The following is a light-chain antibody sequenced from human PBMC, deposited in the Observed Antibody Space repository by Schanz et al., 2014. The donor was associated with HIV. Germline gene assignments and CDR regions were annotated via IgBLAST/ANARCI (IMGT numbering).Light chain of an antibody. J-gene: IGKJ3*01. CDR2: AAS. Sequence: GDRVTITCRASHDITSYLAWYQQRPGKAPKLLIYAASTLQSGVPSRFSGSGSGTEFTLTISSLQPEDFATYYCQQLSSYPLFTFGPGTKVDLK. CDR3: QQLSSYPLFT. V-gene: IGKV1-9*01. CDR1: HDITSY.